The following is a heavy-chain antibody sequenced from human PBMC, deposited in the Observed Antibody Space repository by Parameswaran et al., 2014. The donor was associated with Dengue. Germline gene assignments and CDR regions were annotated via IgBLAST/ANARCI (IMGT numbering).Heavy chain of an antibody. CDR3: ARGGSDTAMAHEN. D-gene: IGHD5-18*01. CDR2: INTDGSTT. J-gene: IGHJ4*02. V-gene: IGHV3-74*01. Sequence: MPGVRQAPGKGLVWVSRINTDGSTTSYADSVKGRFTISRDNAKNTLYLQMNSLRAEDTAVYYCARGGSDTAMAHENWGQGTLVTVSS.